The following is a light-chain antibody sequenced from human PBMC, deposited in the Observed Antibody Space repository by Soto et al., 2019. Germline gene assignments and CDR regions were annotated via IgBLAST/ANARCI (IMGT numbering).Light chain of an antibody. CDR3: QQYDNWPLT. V-gene: IGKV3-15*01. CDR1: QSVNNN. J-gene: IGKJ4*01. CDR2: SIS. Sequence: EIVMTQSPATLSVSPGERATLSCRASQSVNNNLAWYQQKPGQTPRLLFYSISTRATGIPARFSGSGSGTEFTLTISSLQSGDLAVYYCQQYDNWPLTFGGGTKVEIK.